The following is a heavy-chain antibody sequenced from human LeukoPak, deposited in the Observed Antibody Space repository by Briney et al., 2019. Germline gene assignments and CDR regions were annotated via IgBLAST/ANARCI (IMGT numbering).Heavy chain of an antibody. Sequence: GGSLRLSCAASGFTFSRHAMHWVRQAPGKGLEWVSSISSSSSYIYYADSVKGRFTISRDNAKNSLYLQMNSLRAEDTAVYYCARDSAPGGYYYYYYMDVWGKGTTVTVSS. CDR3: ARDSAPGGYYYYYYMDV. V-gene: IGHV3-21*01. D-gene: IGHD3-10*01. J-gene: IGHJ6*03. CDR2: ISSSSSYI. CDR1: GFTFSRHA.